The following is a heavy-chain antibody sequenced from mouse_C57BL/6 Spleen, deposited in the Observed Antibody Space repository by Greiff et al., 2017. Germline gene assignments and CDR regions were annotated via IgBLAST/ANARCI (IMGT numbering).Heavy chain of an antibody. Sequence: VKLMESGAELVKPGASVKISCKASGYAFSSYWMNWVKQRPGKGLEWIGQIYPGDGDTNYNGKFKGKATLTADKSSSTAYMQLSSLTSEDSAVYFCARSYYGSSYRYFDYWGQGTTLTVSS. CDR2: IYPGDGDT. CDR3: ARSYYGSSYRYFDY. J-gene: IGHJ2*01. V-gene: IGHV1-80*01. D-gene: IGHD1-1*01. CDR1: GYAFSSYW.